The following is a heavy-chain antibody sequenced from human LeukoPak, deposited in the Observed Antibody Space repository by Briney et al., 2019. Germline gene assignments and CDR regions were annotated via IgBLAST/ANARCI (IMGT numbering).Heavy chain of an antibody. J-gene: IGHJ4*02. Sequence: ASVKVSCKVSGYTLTELSMHWVRQAPGKGLEWMGGFDPEDGETIYAQKFQGRVTMTEDTSTDTAYMELSSLRSEGTAVYYCATYGWFGESSLDYWGQGTLVTVSS. CDR1: GYTLTELS. CDR3: ATYGWFGESSLDY. CDR2: FDPEDGET. D-gene: IGHD3-10*01. V-gene: IGHV1-24*01.